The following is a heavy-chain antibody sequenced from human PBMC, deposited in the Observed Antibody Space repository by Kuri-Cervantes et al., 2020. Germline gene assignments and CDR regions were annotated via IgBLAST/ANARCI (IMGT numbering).Heavy chain of an antibody. J-gene: IGHJ4*02. Sequence: GESLKISCAASGFTFSDYYMSWIRQAPGKGLEWVSYISSSGSTIYYADSVKGRFTISRDDAKNTPYLQMNSLRAEDTAVYYCAKVGSGYYRFDYWGQGTLVTVSS. CDR1: GFTFSDYY. D-gene: IGHD3-3*01. CDR2: ISSSGSTI. CDR3: AKVGSGYYRFDY. V-gene: IGHV3-11*01.